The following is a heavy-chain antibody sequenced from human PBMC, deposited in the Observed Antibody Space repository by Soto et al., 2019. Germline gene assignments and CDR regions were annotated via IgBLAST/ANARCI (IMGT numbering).Heavy chain of an antibody. J-gene: IGHJ6*03. CDR3: ARALDPHPVRIPYGPYYMDV. V-gene: IGHV1-18*01. Sequence: QVQLVQSGAEVKKPGASVKVSCKASGYTFTSYGISWVRQAPGQGLEWMGWISAYNGNTNFAQKVQGRVTMTTDKSTRTTCMEVMSLRSDDTAVYYCARALDPHPVRIPYGPYYMDVWGKGTTVTGSS. CDR1: GYTFTSYG. D-gene: IGHD3-10*01. CDR2: ISAYNGNT.